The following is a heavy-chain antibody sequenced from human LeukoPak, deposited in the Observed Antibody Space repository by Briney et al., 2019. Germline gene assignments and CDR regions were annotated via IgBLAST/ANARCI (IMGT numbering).Heavy chain of an antibody. V-gene: IGHV3-21*01. CDR2: ISSSSSYI. J-gene: IGHJ4*02. CDR1: GFTFSSYS. CDR3: AFRPLGDCSSSTCYAFDY. D-gene: IGHD2-2*01. Sequence: GGSLRLPCAASGFTFSSYSMNWVRQAPGKGLEWVSSISSSSSYIYYADSVKGRFTISRDNAKNSLYLQMNSLRAEDTAVYYCAFRPLGDCSSSTCYAFDYWGRGTLVTVSS.